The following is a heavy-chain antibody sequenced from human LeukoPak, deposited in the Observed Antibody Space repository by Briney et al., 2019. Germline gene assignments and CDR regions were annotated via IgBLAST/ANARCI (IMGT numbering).Heavy chain of an antibody. V-gene: IGHV4-59*08. D-gene: IGHD6-13*01. CDR1: GGSISSYY. CDR2: IYYSASH. Sequence: PSETLSLTCTVSGGSISSYYWSWIRQPPGKGLEWIGYIYYSASHNYNPSLKSRVTISVDASKNQFSLKLSSVTAADTAVYYCATAAAGHTFDYWGQGTLVTVSS. CDR3: ATAAAGHTFDY. J-gene: IGHJ4*02.